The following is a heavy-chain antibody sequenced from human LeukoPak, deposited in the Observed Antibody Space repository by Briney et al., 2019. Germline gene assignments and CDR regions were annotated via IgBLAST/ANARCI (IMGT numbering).Heavy chain of an antibody. CDR2: IYGSGYT. D-gene: IGHD6-19*01. CDR3: ARETSLAGFASGLGFNY. J-gene: IGHJ4*02. V-gene: IGHV4-59*01. CDR1: GGSISGWY. Sequence: SETLSLSCTVSGGSISGWYWSWIRQPPGKGLEWIGNIYGSGYTNYNPSLKSRVTMSIDTSKNHFSLKLTSVTAADTATYYCARETSLAGFASGLGFNYWGQGILVSVSS.